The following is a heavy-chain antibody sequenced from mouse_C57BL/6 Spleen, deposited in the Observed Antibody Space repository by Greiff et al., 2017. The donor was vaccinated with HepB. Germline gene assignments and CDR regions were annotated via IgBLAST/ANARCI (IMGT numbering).Heavy chain of an antibody. J-gene: IGHJ3*01. Sequence: EVQLQESGPGLVKPSQSLSLTCSVTGYSITSGYYWNWIRQFPGNKLEWMGYISYDGSNNYNPSLKNRISITRDTSKNQFFLKLNSVTTEDTATYYCARGGLRYSTFAYWGQGTLVTVSA. V-gene: IGHV3-6*01. D-gene: IGHD1-1*01. CDR2: ISYDGSN. CDR3: ARGGLRYSTFAY. CDR1: GYSITSGYY.